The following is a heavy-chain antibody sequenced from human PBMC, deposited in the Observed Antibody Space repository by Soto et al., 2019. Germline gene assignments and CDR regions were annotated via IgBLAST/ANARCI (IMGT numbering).Heavy chain of an antibody. D-gene: IGHD5-18*01. J-gene: IGHJ4*02. CDR2: IIPMFGTA. Sequence: QVQLVQSGAEVKKPESSVKVSCKAPGGTFSTYAISWVRQAPGQGLEWMGGIIPMFGTANYAQRFQDRVTITADESTNTVYMGLSSLRSEDTAVYFGASGIQLWLRRINNGYSGWGQGTLVTVSS. CDR1: GGTFSTYA. V-gene: IGHV1-69*12. CDR3: ASGIQLWLRRINNGYSG.